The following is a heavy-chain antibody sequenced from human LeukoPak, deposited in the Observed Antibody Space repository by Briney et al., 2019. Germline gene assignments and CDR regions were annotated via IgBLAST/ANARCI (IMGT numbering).Heavy chain of an antibody. V-gene: IGHV4-31*03. J-gene: IGHJ5*02. D-gene: IGHD3-10*01. Sequence: SETLSLTCTVSGGSISSGGYYWSWIRQHPGKGLEWIGYIYYSGSTYYNPSLKSRVTISVDTSKNQFSLKLSSVTAADTAVYYCARDSPYYYGSSWFDPWGQGTLVTVSS. CDR3: ARDSPYYYGSSWFDP. CDR1: GGSISSGGYY. CDR2: IYYSGST.